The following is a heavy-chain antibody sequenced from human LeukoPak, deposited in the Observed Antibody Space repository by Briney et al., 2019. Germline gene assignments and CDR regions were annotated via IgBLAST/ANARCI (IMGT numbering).Heavy chain of an antibody. CDR2: INPNSGGT. CDR3: ARQIISGCSGGSCLRPSDY. V-gene: IGHV1-2*06. Sequence: ASVKVSCKASGYTFTCYYMHWVRQAPGQGLEWMGRINPNSGGTNYAQKFQGRVTMTRDTSISTAYMELSRLRSDDTAVYYCARQIISGCSGGSCLRPSDYWGQGALVTVSS. CDR1: GYTFTCYY. D-gene: IGHD2-15*01. J-gene: IGHJ4*02.